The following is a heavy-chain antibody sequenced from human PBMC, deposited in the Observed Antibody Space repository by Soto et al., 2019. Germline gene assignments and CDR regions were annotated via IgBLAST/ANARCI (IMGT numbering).Heavy chain of an antibody. D-gene: IGHD6-19*01. CDR2: ISYDGSNK. CDR1: GFTFSSYG. Sequence: QVQLVESGGGVVQPGRSLRLSCAASGFTFSSYGMHWVRQAPGKGLEWVAVISYDGSNKYYADSVKGRFTISRDNSKNTLYLQMNSLRAEDTAVYYCAKDRGSGWLGDYFDYWGQGTLAPSPQ. J-gene: IGHJ4*02. V-gene: IGHV3-30*18. CDR3: AKDRGSGWLGDYFDY.